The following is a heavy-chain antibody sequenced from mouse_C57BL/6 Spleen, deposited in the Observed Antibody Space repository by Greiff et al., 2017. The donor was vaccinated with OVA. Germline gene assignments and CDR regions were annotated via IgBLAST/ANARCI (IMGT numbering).Heavy chain of an antibody. Sequence: EVQLQQSGPELVKPGASVKISCKASGYTFTDYYMNWVKQSHGKSLEWIGDINPNNGGTSYNQKFKGKATLTVDKSSSTAYMELRSLTSEDSAVYYCARPVLLRASWFAYWGQGTLVTVSA. V-gene: IGHV1-26*01. J-gene: IGHJ3*01. CDR2: INPNNGGT. CDR3: ARPVLLRASWFAY. D-gene: IGHD1-1*01. CDR1: GYTFTDYY.